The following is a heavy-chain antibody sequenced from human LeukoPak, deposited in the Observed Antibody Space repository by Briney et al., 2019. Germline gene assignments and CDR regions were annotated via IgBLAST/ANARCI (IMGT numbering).Heavy chain of an antibody. Sequence: GGSLRLSCAASGFTFSSYSMNWVRQAPGKGLEWVSPISSSSSYIYYADSVKGRFTISRDNAKNSLYLQMNSLRAEDTAVYYCASRRITMVRGVIPRPFDYWGQGTLVTVSS. CDR2: ISSSSSYI. CDR1: GFTFSSYS. V-gene: IGHV3-21*01. J-gene: IGHJ4*02. D-gene: IGHD3-10*01. CDR3: ASRRITMVRGVIPRPFDY.